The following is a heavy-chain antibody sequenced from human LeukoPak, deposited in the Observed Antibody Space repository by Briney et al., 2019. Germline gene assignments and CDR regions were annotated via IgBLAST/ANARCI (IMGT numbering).Heavy chain of an antibody. CDR2: ISYDGSNK. V-gene: IGHV3-30*18. CDR3: AKDRSSGWPEYFQH. Sequence: GRSLRLSCAASGFTFSSYGMHWVRQAPGKGLEWVAVISYDGSNKYYADSVKGRFTISRDNSKNTLYLQMNSLRAEDTAVYYCAKDRSSGWPEYFQHWGQGTPVTVSS. D-gene: IGHD6-19*01. J-gene: IGHJ1*01. CDR1: GFTFSSYG.